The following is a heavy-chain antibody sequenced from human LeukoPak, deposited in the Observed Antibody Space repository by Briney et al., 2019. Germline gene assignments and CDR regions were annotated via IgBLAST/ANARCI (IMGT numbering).Heavy chain of an antibody. V-gene: IGHV3-30*04. J-gene: IGHJ6*02. CDR1: GFTFSSYA. D-gene: IGHD3-10*01. CDR2: ISYDGSNK. CDR3: ARDRFGYYGSGRDYYYGMDV. Sequence: GRSLRLSCAASGFTFSSYAMHWVRQAPGKGLEWVAVISYDGSNKYYADSVKGRFTISRDNSKNTLYLQMYSLRAEDTAVYYCARDRFGYYGSGRDYYYGMDVWGQGTTVTVSS.